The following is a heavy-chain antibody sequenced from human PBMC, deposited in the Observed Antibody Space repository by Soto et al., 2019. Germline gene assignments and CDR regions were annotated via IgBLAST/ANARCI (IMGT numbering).Heavy chain of an antibody. CDR1: GGSISSSSYY. CDR2: IYYSGKT. V-gene: IGHV4-39*01. J-gene: IGHJ4*02. CDR3: VTSLTGYYKDFDY. Sequence: PSETLSLTCSVSGGSISSSSYYWGWIRQPPGKGLEWIGNIYYSGKTYYTPSLKSRVTISVDTSKNQFSLKLTSVTAADTVVYYCVTSLTGYYKDFDYWGQGTLVTSPQ. D-gene: IGHD3-9*01.